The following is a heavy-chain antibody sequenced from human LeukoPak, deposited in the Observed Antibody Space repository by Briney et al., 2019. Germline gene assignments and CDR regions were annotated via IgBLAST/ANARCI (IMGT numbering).Heavy chain of an antibody. J-gene: IGHJ4*02. CDR3: ARTVGATSPLDY. CDR2: ISYDGSNK. D-gene: IGHD1-26*01. CDR1: GFTFSIYT. V-gene: IGHV3-30-3*01. Sequence: PGGSLRLSCAASGFTFSIYTMHWVRQAPGKGLEWVAVISYDGSNKYYADSVKGRFTISRDNSKNTLYLQMNSLRAEDTAVYYCARTVGATSPLDYWGQGTLVTVSS.